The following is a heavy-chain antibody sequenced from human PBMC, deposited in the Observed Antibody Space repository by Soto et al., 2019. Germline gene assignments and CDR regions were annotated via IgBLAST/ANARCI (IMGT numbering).Heavy chain of an antibody. J-gene: IGHJ6*02. CDR1: CGSIISYY. V-gene: IGHV4-4*07. Sequence: ASETLSLTCTFSCGSIISYYWSWIRQPAGKGLEWIGRIYTSGSTNYNPSLKSRVTMSVDTSKNQFSLKLSSVTAADTAVYYCARDNPRYCSGGSCYHYYYYGMDVWGQGTTVTVSS. D-gene: IGHD2-15*01. CDR2: IYTSGST. CDR3: ARDNPRYCSGGSCYHYYYYGMDV.